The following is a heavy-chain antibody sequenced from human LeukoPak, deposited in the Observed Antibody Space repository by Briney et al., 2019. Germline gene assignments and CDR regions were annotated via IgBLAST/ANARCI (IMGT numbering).Heavy chain of an antibody. V-gene: IGHV3-7*03. CDR1: GCTFSGFW. CDR3: ARSSYSSSSSV. Sequence: GGSLRLSCAVSGCTFSGFWMSWSRQAPGKGLEWVARINSDGSVGYYADVVKGRFTISRDNAENSLYLQINSLRAEDTAVYYCARSSYSSSSSVWGQGTMVTVSS. CDR2: INSDGSVG. D-gene: IGHD6-6*01. J-gene: IGHJ3*01.